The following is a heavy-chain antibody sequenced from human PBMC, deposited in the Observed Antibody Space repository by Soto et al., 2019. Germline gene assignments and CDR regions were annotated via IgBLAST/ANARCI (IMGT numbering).Heavy chain of an antibody. CDR2: IIPIFGTA. CDR1: GGTFSSYA. D-gene: IGHD4-17*01. J-gene: IGHJ6*02. CDR3: ARAVDYGDYETKYYYYGMDV. V-gene: IGHV1-69*12. Sequence: QVQLVQSGAEVKKPGSSVKVSCKASGGTFSSYAISWVRQAPGQGLEWMGGIIPIFGTANYAQKFRGRVTITADESTSTAYMELSSLRSEDTAVYYCARAVDYGDYETKYYYYGMDVWGQGTTVTVSS.